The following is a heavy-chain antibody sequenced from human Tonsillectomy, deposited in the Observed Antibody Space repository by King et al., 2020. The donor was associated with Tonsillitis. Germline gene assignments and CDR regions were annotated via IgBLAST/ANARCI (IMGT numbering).Heavy chain of an antibody. Sequence: VQLQQWGAGLLKPSETLSLTCAVYGGSFSGYYWSWIRQPPGKGLEWIGEINHSGSTNYNPSLKSRVTISVDASKNQFSLKLRSVTAADTAVYYCARRQPDYYDSSDSFDYWGQGTLVTVSS. J-gene: IGHJ4*02. CDR2: INHSGST. D-gene: IGHD3-22*01. CDR1: GGSFSGYY. CDR3: ARRQPDYYDSSDSFDY. V-gene: IGHV4-34*01.